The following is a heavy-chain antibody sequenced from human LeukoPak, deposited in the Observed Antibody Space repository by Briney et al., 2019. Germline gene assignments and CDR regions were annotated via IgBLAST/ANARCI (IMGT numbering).Heavy chain of an antibody. J-gene: IGHJ2*01. V-gene: IGHV3-7*03. CDR3: AKHSTGVEC. D-gene: IGHD3-10*01. CDR2: IKEDGTET. CDR1: GFMFSSNW. Sequence: GGSLRLSCAASGFMFSSNWMSWVRLAPGKGLEWVANIKEDGTETYYVDSVKGRFTISRDNAKNSLYLQMNSLRVEDTAVYYCAKHSTGVECWGRGTLVTVSS.